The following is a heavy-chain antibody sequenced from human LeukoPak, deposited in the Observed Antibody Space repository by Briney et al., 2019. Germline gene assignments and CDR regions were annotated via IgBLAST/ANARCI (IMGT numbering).Heavy chain of an antibody. J-gene: IGHJ4*02. Sequence: ASVKVSCKAPGYTFTSYYMHWVRQAPGQGLEWMGIINPSGGSTSYAQKFQGRVTMTRDTSTSTVYMELSSLRSEDTAVYYCAREPRGDGFDYWGQGTLVTVSS. D-gene: IGHD3-16*01. V-gene: IGHV1-46*01. CDR2: INPSGGST. CDR1: GYTFTSYY. CDR3: AREPRGDGFDY.